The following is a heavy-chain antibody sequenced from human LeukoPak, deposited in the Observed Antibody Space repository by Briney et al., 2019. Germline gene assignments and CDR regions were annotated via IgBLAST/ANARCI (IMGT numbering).Heavy chain of an antibody. D-gene: IGHD2-8*01. Sequence: ASVKVSCKASGGTFSSYAISWVRQAPGQGLEWMGRIIPILGIANYAQKFQGRVTITADKSTSTAYMELSSLRSEDTAVYYCANGEWTRGDAFDIWGQGTVVTVSS. V-gene: IGHV1-69*04. CDR3: ANGEWTRGDAFDI. J-gene: IGHJ3*02. CDR2: IIPILGIA. CDR1: GGTFSSYA.